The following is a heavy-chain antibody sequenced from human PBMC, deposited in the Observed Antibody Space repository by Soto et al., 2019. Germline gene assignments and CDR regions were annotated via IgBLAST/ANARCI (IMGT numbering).Heavy chain of an antibody. D-gene: IGHD2-8*01. CDR1: GHTFIDFY. Sequence: QVQLVQSGAEVKKPGASVKVSCKASGHTFIDFYIHWVRQAPGQGLEWMGVISPSGDGTSYAQNFRGRVTVTRDTSTSTFYMEVTSLTSADTAVYYCARETSGVGSFDYWGQGTLVTVSS. CDR3: ARETSGVGSFDY. J-gene: IGHJ4*02. CDR2: ISPSGDGT. V-gene: IGHV1-46*01.